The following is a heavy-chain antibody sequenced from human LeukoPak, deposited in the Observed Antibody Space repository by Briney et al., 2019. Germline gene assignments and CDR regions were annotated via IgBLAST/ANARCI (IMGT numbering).Heavy chain of an antibody. J-gene: IGHJ6*02. V-gene: IGHV3-7*04. D-gene: IGHD3-10*01. Sequence: PGGSLRLSCAASGFTFSTYWMSWGRQAPGRGLEWVANIREDGSDKYYVDSVKGRFTISRDNAKNSLYLQMNSLRAEDTAVYYCARATFGITAYYGMDVWGQGTTVTVSS. CDR3: ARATFGITAYYGMDV. CDR2: IREDGSDK. CDR1: GFTFSTYW.